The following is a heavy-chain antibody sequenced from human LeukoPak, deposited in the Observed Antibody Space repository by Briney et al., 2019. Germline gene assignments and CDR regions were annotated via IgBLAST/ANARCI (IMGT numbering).Heavy chain of an antibody. D-gene: IGHD6-25*01. V-gene: IGHV3-7*03. CDR1: GLKFSNYW. CDR3: AKVRGPSSGCTDY. Sequence: GGSLRLSCAASGLKFSNYWLTWVRQAPGKGLEWVANIKQDGSEQYYVDSVKGRFTISRDNAKNSLYLQMNSLRAEDTAVYYCAKVRGPSSGCTDYWGQGTLVTVSS. J-gene: IGHJ4*02. CDR2: IKQDGSEQ.